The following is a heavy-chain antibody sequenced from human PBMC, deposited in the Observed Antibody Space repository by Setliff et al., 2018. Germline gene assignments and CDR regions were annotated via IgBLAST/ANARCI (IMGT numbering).Heavy chain of an antibody. J-gene: IGHJ6*02. CDR2: IYTSGST. CDR3: ARDSRYGDYSYYYYHGMDV. V-gene: IGHV4-61*02. Sequence: PSETLSLTCTVSGGSISSGSYYWSWIRQPAGKGLEWIGRIYTSGSTNYNPSLKSRVTISVDTSKNQFSLKLSSVTAADTAVYYCARDSRYGDYSYYYYHGMDVWGQGTTVTSP. D-gene: IGHD4-17*01. CDR1: GGSISSGSYY.